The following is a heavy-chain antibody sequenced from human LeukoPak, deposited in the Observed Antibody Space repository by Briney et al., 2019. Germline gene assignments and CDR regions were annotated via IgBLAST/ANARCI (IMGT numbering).Heavy chain of an antibody. CDR3: ARTPSYCSGGRCYVSHYFDY. D-gene: IGHD2-15*01. V-gene: IGHV3-9*01. CDR2: ISWNSGSI. J-gene: IGHJ4*02. CDR1: GFTFDDYA. Sequence: SLKISCAASGFTFDDYAMHWVRQAPGKGLEWVSGISWNSGSIGYADSVKGRFTISRDNAKNSLYLQMNSLRAEDTASYYCARTPSYCSGGRCYVSHYFDYWGQGTLATVSS.